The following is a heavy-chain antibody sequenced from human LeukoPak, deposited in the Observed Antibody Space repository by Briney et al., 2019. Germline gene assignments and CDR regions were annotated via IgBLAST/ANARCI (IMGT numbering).Heavy chain of an antibody. CDR3: ARDRGYSGYAHGY. D-gene: IGHD5-12*01. Sequence: GGSLRLSCAASGFTFSSYSMNWVRQAPGKGLEWVSSILNSSYIYYSDSVKGRFTISRDNTKNSLYLQMDSLRAEDTAVYYCARDRGYSGYAHGYWGQGTLVTVSS. CDR2: ILNSSYI. CDR1: GFTFSSYS. V-gene: IGHV3-21*01. J-gene: IGHJ4*02.